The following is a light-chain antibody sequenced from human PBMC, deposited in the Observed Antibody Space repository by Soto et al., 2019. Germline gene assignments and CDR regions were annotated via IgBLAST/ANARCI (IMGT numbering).Light chain of an antibody. CDR3: SSYTTSTTYV. V-gene: IGLV2-14*01. J-gene: IGLJ1*01. CDR2: EVS. Sequence: QSALTQPASVSGSPGQSITISCTGTSSDIGSHNLVSWYRQYPGKAPTLMIYEVSDRPSGVSHRFSGSKSGNTASLTISGLQAEDEADYYCSSYTTSTTYVFGTGTKLTVL. CDR1: SSDIGSHNL.